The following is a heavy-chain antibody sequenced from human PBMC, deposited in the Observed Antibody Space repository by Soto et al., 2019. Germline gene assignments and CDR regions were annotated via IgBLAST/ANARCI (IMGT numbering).Heavy chain of an antibody. CDR3: ASVAGVRRGYLDY. CDR2: MHYSGST. CDR1: GASIGSGSYY. V-gene: IGHV4-30-4*01. J-gene: IGHJ4*02. Sequence: PSETLSLTCTVSGASIGSGSYYWGWIRQPPGKGLEWIASMHYSGSTFYNPSLKSRVTISLDTSNNQFSLRMNSVTAADTAVYFCASVAGVRRGYLDYRCQGTLLTVFS. D-gene: IGHD3-16*02.